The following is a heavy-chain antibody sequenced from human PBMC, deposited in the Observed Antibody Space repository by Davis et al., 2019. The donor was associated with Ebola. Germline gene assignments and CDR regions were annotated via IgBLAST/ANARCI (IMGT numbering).Heavy chain of an antibody. Sequence: SVKVSCKASGGTFSSYAISWVRQAPGQGLEWMGGIIPIFGTANYAQKFQGRVTITADESTSTAYMELSSLRSEDTAVYYCARVITGDTGWYFDLWGRGTLVTVSS. CDR1: GGTFSSYA. CDR3: ARVITGDTGWYFDL. J-gene: IGHJ2*01. CDR2: IIPIFGTA. V-gene: IGHV1-69*13. D-gene: IGHD7-27*01.